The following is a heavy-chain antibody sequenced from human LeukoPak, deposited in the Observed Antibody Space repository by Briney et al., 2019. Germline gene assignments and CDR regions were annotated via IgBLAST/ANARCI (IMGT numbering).Heavy chain of an antibody. CDR1: GFPVSSSY. V-gene: IGHV3-23*01. D-gene: IGHD3-22*01. CDR3: AKVDSFDSSGYAYFDY. Sequence: GGSLRLYCTASGFPVSSSYMSWGRQAPGKGLEWVSGISGSGGITYYADSVKGRFTISRDNSKNTLYLQMNSLRGEDTAVYYCAKVDSFDSSGYAYFDYWGQGTLVTVSS. J-gene: IGHJ4*02. CDR2: ISGSGGIT.